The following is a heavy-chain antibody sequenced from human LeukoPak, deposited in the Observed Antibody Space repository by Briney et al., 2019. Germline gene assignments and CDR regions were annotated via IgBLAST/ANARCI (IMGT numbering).Heavy chain of an antibody. V-gene: IGHV1-69*06. CDR1: GGTFSSYA. D-gene: IGHD3-22*01. Sequence: ASVKVSCKASGGTFSSYAISWVRQAPGQGLEWMGGIIPIFGTANYAQKFQGRVTMTEDTSTDTAYMELSSLRSEDTAVYYCATDILGYYDSSGVSHWGQGTLVTVSS. CDR2: IIPIFGTA. J-gene: IGHJ4*02. CDR3: ATDILGYYDSSGVSH.